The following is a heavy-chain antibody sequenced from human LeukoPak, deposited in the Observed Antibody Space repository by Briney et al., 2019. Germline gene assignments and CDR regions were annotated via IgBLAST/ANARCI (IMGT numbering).Heavy chain of an antibody. CDR2: ISSSGHTI. CDR1: GFTFDSYS. V-gene: IGHV3-48*01. D-gene: IGHD1-26*01. CDR3: ARAPPKRGTPVYYFDY. Sequence: GGSLRLSCAASGFTFDSYSMNWVRQAPGKGLEWVSYISSSGHTIYYADSVKGRFTISRDNAKNSLYLQMSGLRAEDTAVYYCARAPPKRGTPVYYFDYWGQGTLVTVSS. J-gene: IGHJ4*02.